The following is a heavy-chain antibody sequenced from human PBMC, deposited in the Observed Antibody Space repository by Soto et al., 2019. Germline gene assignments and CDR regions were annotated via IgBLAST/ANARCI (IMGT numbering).Heavy chain of an antibody. J-gene: IGHJ4*02. Sequence: EVQLVETGGGLIQPGGSLRLSCAASGFAVSDNYLSWVRQTPGKGLGWVSIIYNNGDSYYPDSVRGRFIISRDTSKNMLFLQMNSLTAEDTAVYFCAKALQFYGSGTPFDYWGQGTQVTVSS. V-gene: IGHV3-53*02. CDR3: AKALQFYGSGTPFDY. CDR1: GFAVSDNY. D-gene: IGHD3-10*01. CDR2: IYNNGDS.